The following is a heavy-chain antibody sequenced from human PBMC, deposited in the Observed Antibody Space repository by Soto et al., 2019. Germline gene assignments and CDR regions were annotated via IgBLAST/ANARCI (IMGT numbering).Heavy chain of an antibody. V-gene: IGHV3-23*01. CDR2: ISGSGGST. CDR3: AKDPGDFWSGYSPHYFDY. D-gene: IGHD3-3*01. CDR1: GFTFSSYA. Sequence: GGSLRLSCAASGFTFSSYAMSWVRQAPGKGLEWVSAISGSGGSTYYADSVKGRFTISRDNSKNTLYLQMNSLRAEDTAVYYCAKDPGDFWSGYSPHYFDYWGQGTLVTVSS. J-gene: IGHJ4*02.